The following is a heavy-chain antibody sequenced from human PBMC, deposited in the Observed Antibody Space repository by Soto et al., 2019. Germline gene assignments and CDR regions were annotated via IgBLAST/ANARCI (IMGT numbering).Heavy chain of an antibody. CDR3: ARVREPRNPSDAFDI. Sequence: SETLSLTCTVSGGSISSYYWSWIRQPPGKGLEWIGYIYYSGSTNYNPSLKSRVTISVDTSKNQFSLKLSSVTAADTAVYYRARVREPRNPSDAFDIWGQGTMVTVSS. CDR1: GGSISSYY. V-gene: IGHV4-59*01. D-gene: IGHD1-26*01. J-gene: IGHJ3*02. CDR2: IYYSGST.